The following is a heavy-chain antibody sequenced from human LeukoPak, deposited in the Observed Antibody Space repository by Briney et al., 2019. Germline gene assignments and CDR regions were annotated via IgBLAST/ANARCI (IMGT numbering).Heavy chain of an antibody. Sequence: SETLSLTCTVSGGSISSSSYYWGWIRQPPGKGLEWIGSICYSGDTYYNPSLKSRRVTISVDTSKNQFSLRLSAVTAADTAVYYCARHQWHYYYYLGVWGKGSTVTVSS. J-gene: IGHJ6*03. D-gene: IGHD6-19*01. CDR2: ICYSGDT. CDR3: ARHQWHYYYYLGV. CDR1: GGSISSSSYY. V-gene: IGHV4-39*01.